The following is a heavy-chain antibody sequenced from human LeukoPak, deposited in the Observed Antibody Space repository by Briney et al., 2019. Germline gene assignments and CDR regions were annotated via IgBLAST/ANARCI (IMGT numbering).Heavy chain of an antibody. V-gene: IGHV1-24*01. J-gene: IGHJ4*02. D-gene: IGHD2-15*01. Sequence: ASVKVSCKVSGYTLTELSMHWVRQAPGKGLEWMGGFDPEDGETIYAQKFQGRVTMTEDTSTDTAYMELSSLRSEDTAVYYSATGPYGIYYFDYWGQGTLVTVSS. CDR1: GYTLTELS. CDR3: ATGPYGIYYFDY. CDR2: FDPEDGET.